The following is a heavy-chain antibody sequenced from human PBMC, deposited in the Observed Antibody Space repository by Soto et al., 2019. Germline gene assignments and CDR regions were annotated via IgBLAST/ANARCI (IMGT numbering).Heavy chain of an antibody. V-gene: IGHV4-34*01. CDR1: GGSFSGHF. CDR2: INHSGSA. D-gene: IGHD2-15*01. CDR3: SGWAVGNIIVGLPKDY. J-gene: IGHJ4*02. Sequence: PETLSLTCVVYGGSFSGHFWSWIRQPPGKGLEWIGEINHSGSANYNPSLKSRVTISVATSKNQFSLKLTSVTAADTAVFYYSGWAVGNIIVGLPKDYWSQGTQVTVSS.